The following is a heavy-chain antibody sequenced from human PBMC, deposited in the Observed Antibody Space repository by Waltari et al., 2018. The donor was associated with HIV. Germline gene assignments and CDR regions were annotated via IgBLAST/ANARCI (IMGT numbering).Heavy chain of an antibody. CDR2: IYRDGRVS. V-gene: IGHV3-74*03. Sequence: VQLVESGGTQIRPGGSLRLSWVGSGFTFGTHWLHWVRQVPGKGRQWIYRIYRDGRVSTNERLVKGPFSVDTDNAKNSMFLQLTRRTVVDSAVYHCARDVTRYYFGVYHFLFDGWGQGTTVTVSS. D-gene: IGHD4-17*01. CDR1: GFTFGTHW. CDR3: ARDVTRYYFGVYHFLFDG. J-gene: IGHJ6*02.